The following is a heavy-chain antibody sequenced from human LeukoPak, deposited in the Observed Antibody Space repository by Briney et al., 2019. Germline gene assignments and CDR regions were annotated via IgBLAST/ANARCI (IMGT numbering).Heavy chain of an antibody. D-gene: IGHD3-16*01. CDR2: ISYDGSNK. CDR1: GFTFSNYG. V-gene: IGHV3-30*03. CDR3: ARTQLGFDY. Sequence: SGGSLRLACAASGFTFSNYGIHWVRQARGKGLEWLAVISYDGSNKLYADSVKGRFTISRDKSKNTLYLQMNSLRAEDTAVYYCARTQLGFDYWGQGTLVTVSS. J-gene: IGHJ4*02.